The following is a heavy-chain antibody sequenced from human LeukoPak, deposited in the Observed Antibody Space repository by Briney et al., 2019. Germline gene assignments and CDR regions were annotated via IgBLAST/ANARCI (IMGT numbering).Heavy chain of an antibody. CDR2: IRSKANSYAT. D-gene: IGHD3-10*01. V-gene: IGHV3-73*01. Sequence: GGSLGLSCAASGFTFSGSAMHWVRQASGKGLEWVGRIRSKANSYATAYAASVKGRFTISRDDSKNTAYLQMNSLKTEDTAVYYCTGNYYGSGSYADFDYWGQGTLVTVSS. J-gene: IGHJ4*02. CDR3: TGNYYGSGSYADFDY. CDR1: GFTFSGSA.